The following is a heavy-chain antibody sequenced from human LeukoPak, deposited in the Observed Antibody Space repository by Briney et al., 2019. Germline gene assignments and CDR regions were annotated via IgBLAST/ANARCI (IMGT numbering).Heavy chain of an antibody. D-gene: IGHD3-22*01. CDR1: GGSISSGGYS. CDR3: ARGSYYDSSGYVDY. Sequence: SETLSLTCAVSGGSISSGGYSWSWIRQPPGEGLEWIGYIYHSGSTYYNPSLKSRVTISVDRSKNQFSLKLSSVTAADTAVYYCARGSYYDSSGYVDYWGQGTLVTVSS. V-gene: IGHV4-30-2*01. CDR2: IYHSGST. J-gene: IGHJ4*02.